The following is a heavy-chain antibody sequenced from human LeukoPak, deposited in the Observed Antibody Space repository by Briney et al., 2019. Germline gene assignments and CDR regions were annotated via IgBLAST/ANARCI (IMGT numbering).Heavy chain of an antibody. Sequence: SETLSLTCTVSGGSISSGVYCWSWIRQRPGEGLQWIGYICSSGSAYYNASLKSRVSMSTDTSNNQFSLKLNSVTAADTAVYYCARIGYFDWLLSGLPDYWGQGTLVTVSS. D-gene: IGHD3-9*01. CDR2: ICSSGSA. CDR1: GGSISSGVYC. V-gene: IGHV4-31*03. J-gene: IGHJ4*02. CDR3: ARIGYFDWLLSGLPDY.